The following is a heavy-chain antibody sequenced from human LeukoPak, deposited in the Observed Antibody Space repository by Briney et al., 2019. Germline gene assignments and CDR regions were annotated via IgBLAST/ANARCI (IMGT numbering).Heavy chain of an antibody. CDR1: GFTFSSYG. J-gene: IGHJ4*02. D-gene: IGHD6-13*01. V-gene: IGHV3-30*18. CDR3: AKGTSSAWYGDDY. CDR2: ISYDGSNK. Sequence: GGSLRLSCAASGFTFSSYGMHWVRQAPGKGLEWVAVISYDGSNKYYADSVKGRFTISRDNSKNTLYLQMNSLRAEDTAVYYCAKGTSSAWYGDDYRGQGTLVTVSS.